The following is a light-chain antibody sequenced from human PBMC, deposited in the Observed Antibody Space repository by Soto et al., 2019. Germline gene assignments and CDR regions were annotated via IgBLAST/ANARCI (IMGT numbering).Light chain of an antibody. J-gene: IGLJ1*01. CDR3: SSFAGTNNRYV. V-gene: IGLV2-8*01. CDR1: SSDVGGYNF. Sequence: QSALTQPPSASGFPGQSVTISCTGTSSDVGGYNFVSWYQQNPGKAPKLIIHEVNKRPSGVPDRFSGSKSGNMASLTVSGLQDEDEADYYCSSFAGTNNRYVFGTGTQLTVL. CDR2: EVN.